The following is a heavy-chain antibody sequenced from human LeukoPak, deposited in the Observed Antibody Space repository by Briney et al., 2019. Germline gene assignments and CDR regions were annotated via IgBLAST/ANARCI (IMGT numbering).Heavy chain of an antibody. J-gene: IGHJ4*02. D-gene: IGHD3-22*01. CDR1: GGSISTYY. CDR3: ARHDGDASSGSFDY. CDR2: ISYSGST. V-gene: IGHV4-59*08. Sequence: SETLSLTCSVSGGSISTYYWNWIRQPPGKRLGWVGYISYSGSTNYNPSLKSRVTISVDTSNNQFSLKLSSVTAADTAVYYCARHDGDASSGSFDYWGQGTLVTVSS.